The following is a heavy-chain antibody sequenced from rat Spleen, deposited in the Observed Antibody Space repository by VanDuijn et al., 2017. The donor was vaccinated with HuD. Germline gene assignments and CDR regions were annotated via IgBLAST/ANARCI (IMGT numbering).Heavy chain of an antibody. J-gene: IGHJ1*01. V-gene: IGHV5-31*01. CDR3: ARHPSLYSSYIYAYWYFDF. CDR1: GFTFNNYW. CDR2: ITNTGGST. D-gene: IGHD1-2*01. Sequence: EVQLVESGGGLVQPGRSLKLSCVASGFTFNNYWMTWIRQAPGKGLEWVASITNTGGSTYYPDSVKGRFTISRDNAKSTLYLQMNSLRSEDTATYYCARHPSLYSSYIYAYWYFDFWGPGTMVTVSS.